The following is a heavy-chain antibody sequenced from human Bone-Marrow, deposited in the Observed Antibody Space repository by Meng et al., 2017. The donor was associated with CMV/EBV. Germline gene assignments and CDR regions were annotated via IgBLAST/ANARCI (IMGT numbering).Heavy chain of an antibody. CDR1: GFTVSSNY. D-gene: IGHD3-10*01. CDR3: AKDSVGAFDI. CDR2: IRYDGSKK. Sequence: GGSLRLSCAASGFTVSSNYMSWVRQAPGKGLEWVAFIRYDGSKKYYADSVKGRFTISRDNSKNTLYLQMNSLRAEDTAVYYCAKDSVGAFDIWAQGTMVTVPS. J-gene: IGHJ3*02. V-gene: IGHV3-30*02.